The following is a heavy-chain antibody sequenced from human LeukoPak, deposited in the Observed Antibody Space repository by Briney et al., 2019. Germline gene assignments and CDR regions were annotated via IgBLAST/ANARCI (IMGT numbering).Heavy chain of an antibody. Sequence: SETLSLTCTVSGGSISSSSYYWGWIRQPPGKGLEWIGSIYYSGSTYYNPSLKSRVTISVDTSKNQFSLKLSSVTAADTAVYYCARDYGGNWDFDYWGQGTLVTVSS. J-gene: IGHJ4*02. CDR1: GGSISSSSYY. V-gene: IGHV4-39*07. CDR2: IYYSGST. D-gene: IGHD4-23*01. CDR3: ARDYGGNWDFDY.